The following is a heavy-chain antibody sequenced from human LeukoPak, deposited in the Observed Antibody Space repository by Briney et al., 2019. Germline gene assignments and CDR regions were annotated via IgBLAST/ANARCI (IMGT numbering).Heavy chain of an antibody. CDR3: SRGYCSSTSCYHFDY. V-gene: IGHV3-9*01. CDR1: GFTFDDYA. CDR2: ISWNSSSI. J-gene: IGHJ4*02. D-gene: IGHD2-2*01. Sequence: PGGSLRLSCAASGFTFDDYAMHWVRQAPGKGLEWVAGISWNSSSIGYADSVKGRFTISRDNSTNTLYLQMNSLRAEDTAVYYCSRGYCSSTSCYHFDYWGQGTLVTVSS.